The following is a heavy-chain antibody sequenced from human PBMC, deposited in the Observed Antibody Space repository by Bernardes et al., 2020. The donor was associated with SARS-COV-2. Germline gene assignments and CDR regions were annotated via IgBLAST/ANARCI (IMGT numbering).Heavy chain of an antibody. CDR3: ARDNWTHVY. V-gene: IGHV4-38-2*02. CDR1: GYSTSSGYY. J-gene: IGHJ4*02. Sequence: SETLSLTCAVSGYSTSSGYYWGWIRQPPGRTLEWIGSIHRSGQTYYNPSLKSRVTISEDMSKNQLSLRLTSVTAADTAVYYWARDNWTHVYWGQGSLVTVSS. CDR2: IHRSGQT. D-gene: IGHD1-20*01.